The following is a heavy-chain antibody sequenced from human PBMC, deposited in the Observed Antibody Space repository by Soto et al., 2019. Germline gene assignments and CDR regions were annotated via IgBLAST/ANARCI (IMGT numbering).Heavy chain of an antibody. CDR2: IHYRGST. CDR1: GGSITGAYY. Sequence: SETLSLTCRLSGGSITGAYYWNWIRQHPGKGLEWIGSIHYRGSTYYNPSLKTRITISLDRSNNQFSLNLSSVTAADTAVYYCARVRDSFGLDVWRQGTTVTVSS. D-gene: IGHD2-15*01. V-gene: IGHV4-31*03. J-gene: IGHJ6*02. CDR3: ARVRDSFGLDV.